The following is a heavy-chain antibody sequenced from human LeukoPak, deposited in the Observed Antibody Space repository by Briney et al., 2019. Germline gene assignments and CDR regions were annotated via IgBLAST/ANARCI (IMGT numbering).Heavy chain of an antibody. Sequence: GGSLRLSCAAPGFTFSSYAMHWVRQAPGKGLEWVAVISHDGSNKYYADSVKGRFTISRDNSKNTLYLQMNSLRAEDTAVYYCARDGENNYCSSTSCYSFWFDPWGQGTLVTVSS. CDR2: ISHDGSNK. CDR1: GFTFSSYA. D-gene: IGHD2-2*01. J-gene: IGHJ5*02. CDR3: ARDGENNYCSSTSCYSFWFDP. V-gene: IGHV3-30-3*01.